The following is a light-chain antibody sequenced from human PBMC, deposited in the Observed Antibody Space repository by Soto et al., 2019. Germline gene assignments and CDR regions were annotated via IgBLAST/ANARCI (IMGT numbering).Light chain of an antibody. Sequence: QSVLTQPPSVSGAPGQRVTISCTGSSSNIGAGYDVHWYRQPPGTAPKLLIYGNSNRPSGVPDRFSGSKSGTSASLAISGLQAEDEADYYCQSYDSSLRGVFGGGTQLTVL. CDR1: SSNIGAGYD. V-gene: IGLV1-40*01. CDR3: QSYDSSLRGV. J-gene: IGLJ2*01. CDR2: GNS.